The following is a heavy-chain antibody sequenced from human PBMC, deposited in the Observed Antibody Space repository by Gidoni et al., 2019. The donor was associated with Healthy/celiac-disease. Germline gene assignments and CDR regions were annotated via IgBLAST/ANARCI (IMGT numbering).Heavy chain of an antibody. D-gene: IGHD5-12*01. CDR2: IIPILGIA. Sequence: QVQLVQSGAEVKKPGSSVKVSCKASGGPFSSYTISWVRQAPGQGLEWMGRIIPILGIANYAQKFQGRVTITADKSTSTAYMELSSLRSEDTAVYYCAREGVEMATITAFDIWGQGTMVTVSS. J-gene: IGHJ3*02. V-gene: IGHV1-69*08. CDR1: GGPFSSYT. CDR3: AREGVEMATITAFDI.